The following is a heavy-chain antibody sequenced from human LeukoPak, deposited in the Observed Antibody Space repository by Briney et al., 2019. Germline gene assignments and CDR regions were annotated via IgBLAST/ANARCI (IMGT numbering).Heavy chain of an antibody. V-gene: IGHV3-7*03. CDR3: AKGDYGGNLRVSGAFDY. CDR1: GITFSSFW. CDR2: IKQDGSEK. J-gene: IGHJ4*02. Sequence: TGGSLRLSCAVSGITFSSFWMSWVRQAPGKGLEWVANIKQDGSEKYYVDSVKGRFTISRDNAKNSVYLQMNSLRAEDTAVYYCAKGDYGGNLRVSGAFDYWGQGTLVTVSS. D-gene: IGHD4-23*01.